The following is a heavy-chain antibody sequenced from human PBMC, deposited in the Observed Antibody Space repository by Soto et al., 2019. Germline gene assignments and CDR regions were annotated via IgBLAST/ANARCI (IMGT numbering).Heavy chain of an antibody. CDR1: GFTFSSFT. J-gene: IGHJ6*02. Sequence: EVQLVESGGGLVQPGGSLRLSCAASGFTFSSFTMNWVRQAPGKGLEWVSYISSSSSTIYYADSVKGRFTISRDNAKNTLYLQMNSLRDEDTAVYYCAREEGAAAGLGILYYYYGMDVWGQGTTVTVSS. CDR2: ISSSSSTI. V-gene: IGHV3-48*02. CDR3: AREEGAAAGLGILYYYYGMDV. D-gene: IGHD6-13*01.